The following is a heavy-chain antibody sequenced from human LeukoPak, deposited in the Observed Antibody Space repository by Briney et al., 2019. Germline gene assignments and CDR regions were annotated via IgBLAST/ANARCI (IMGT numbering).Heavy chain of an antibody. J-gene: IGHJ4*02. D-gene: IGHD3-9*01. CDR2: ISGSGGST. CDR1: GFTFSSYA. Sequence: GGSLRLSCAASGFTFSSYAMSWVRQAPGKGLEWVSAISGSGGSTYYADSVKGRFTISRENAKNSLYLQMNSLRAGDTAVYYCARGGDILTGYFPPYFDYWGQGTLVTVSS. CDR3: ARGGDILTGYFPPYFDY. V-gene: IGHV3-23*01.